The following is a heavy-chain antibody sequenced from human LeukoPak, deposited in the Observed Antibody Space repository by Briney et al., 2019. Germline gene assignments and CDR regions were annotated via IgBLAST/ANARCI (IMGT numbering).Heavy chain of an antibody. CDR1: GFNFIDAW. J-gene: IGHJ3*02. D-gene: IGHD6-19*01. Sequence: GGSLRLSCAASGFNFIDAWMSWVRQAPGKGLEWVSYISSSGSTIYYADSVKGRFTISRDNAKNSLYLQMNSLRAEDTAVYYCARASLAVAGSLAFDIWGQGTMVTVSS. CDR2: ISSSGSTI. V-gene: IGHV3-11*01. CDR3: ARASLAVAGSLAFDI.